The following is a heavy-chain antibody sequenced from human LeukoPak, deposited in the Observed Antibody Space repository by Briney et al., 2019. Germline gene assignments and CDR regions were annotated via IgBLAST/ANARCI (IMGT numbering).Heavy chain of an antibody. V-gene: IGHV4-34*01. CDR3: ARPLYGMDV. Sequence: SETLSLTCTVSGGSISSYYWSWIRQPPGKGLEWIGEINHSGSTNYNPSLKSRVTISVDTSKNQFSLKLSSVTAADTAVYYCARPLYGMDVWGQGTTVTVSS. J-gene: IGHJ6*02. CDR1: GGSISSYY. CDR2: INHSGST.